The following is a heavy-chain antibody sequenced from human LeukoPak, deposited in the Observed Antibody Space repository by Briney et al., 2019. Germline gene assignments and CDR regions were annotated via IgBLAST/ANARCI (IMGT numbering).Heavy chain of an antibody. CDR1: GYSFTSSW. V-gene: IGHV5-51*01. D-gene: IGHD1-26*01. CDR2: IYPGDSDT. J-gene: IGHJ4*02. Sequence: GESLKISCKGSGYSFTSSWIGWVRQMPGQGLEWMGIIYPGDSDTRYSPSFQGQVTISADKSISTAHLQWSSLKASDTAMYYCARFSVGGTYHPNYWGQGTLVTVSS. CDR3: ARFSVGGTYHPNY.